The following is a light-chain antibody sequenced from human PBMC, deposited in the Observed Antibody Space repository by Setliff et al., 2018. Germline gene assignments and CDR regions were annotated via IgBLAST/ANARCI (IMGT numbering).Light chain of an antibody. Sequence: QSALTQPPSASGTPGQRVTISCSGSSSNIGSNTVSWYQQLPGTAPRLLMYGNSQRPSGVPDRFSGSKSGTSASLAISGLQSEDESDYYCGAWGDSLRAVVFGGGTKSPS. J-gene: IGLJ2*01. V-gene: IGLV1-44*01. CDR2: GNS. CDR3: GAWGDSLRAVV. CDR1: SSNIGSNT.